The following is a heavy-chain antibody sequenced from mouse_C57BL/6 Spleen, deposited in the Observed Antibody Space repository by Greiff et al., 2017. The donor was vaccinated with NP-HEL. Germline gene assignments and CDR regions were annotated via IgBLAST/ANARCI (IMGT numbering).Heavy chain of an antibody. Sequence: VQLQQPGAELVKPGASVKLSCKASGYTFTSYWMHWVKQRPGQGLEWIGMIHPNSGSTNYNEKFKSKATLTVDKSSSTAYMQLSSLTSEDSAVDYCARPDGYYRYFDVWGTGTTVTVSS. D-gene: IGHD2-3*01. V-gene: IGHV1-64*01. CDR1: GYTFTSYW. CDR2: IHPNSGST. CDR3: ARPDGYYRYFDV. J-gene: IGHJ1*03.